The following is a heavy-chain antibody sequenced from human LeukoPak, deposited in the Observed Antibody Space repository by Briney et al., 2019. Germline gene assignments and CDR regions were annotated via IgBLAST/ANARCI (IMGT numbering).Heavy chain of an antibody. J-gene: IGHJ6*03. CDR1: GYTFTSYG. D-gene: IGHD2-2*01. Sequence: GASVKVSCKASGYTFTSYGISWVRQAPGQGLEWMGWISAYNGNTNYAQKLQGRVTITADESTRSAYMELSSLRSEDTAVYYCARSAGGVIVVVTPALSRTRPPYYYYYMDVWGRGTTVTVSS. V-gene: IGHV1-18*01. CDR3: ARSAGGVIVVVTPALSRTRPPYYYYYMDV. CDR2: ISAYNGNT.